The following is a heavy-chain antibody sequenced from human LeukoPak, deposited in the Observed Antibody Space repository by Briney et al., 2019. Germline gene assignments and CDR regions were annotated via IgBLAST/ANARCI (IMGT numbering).Heavy chain of an antibody. CDR3: ARGQMTYDY. J-gene: IGHJ4*02. CDR2: INHSGST. V-gene: IGHV4-34*01. Sequence: PSETLSLTCAVYGGSFSGYYWSWIRQPPGKGLEWIGEINHSGSTNYNPSLKSRVTISVDTSKNQFSLKLGSVTAADTAVYYCARGQMTYDYWGQGTLVTVSS. CDR1: GGSFSGYY.